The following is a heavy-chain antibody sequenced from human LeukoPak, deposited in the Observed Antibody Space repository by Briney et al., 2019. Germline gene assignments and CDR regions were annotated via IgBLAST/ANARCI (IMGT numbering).Heavy chain of an antibody. CDR2: ISGSGGST. J-gene: IGHJ4*02. V-gene: IGHV3-23*01. CDR1: GFTFSSYA. CDR3: ARTSVWGGRGFDY. Sequence: GGSLRLSCAASGFTFSSYAMSWVRQAPGKGLEWVSAISGSGGSTYYADSVKGRFTISRDNSKNTLYLQMNSLRAEDTAVYYCARTSVWGGRGFDYWGQGTLVTASS. D-gene: IGHD3-16*01.